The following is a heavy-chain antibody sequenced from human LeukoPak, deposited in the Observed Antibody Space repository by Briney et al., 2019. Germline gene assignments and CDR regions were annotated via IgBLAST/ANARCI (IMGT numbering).Heavy chain of an antibody. CDR1: GFTLSSNY. J-gene: IGHJ6*02. D-gene: IGHD6-19*01. Sequence: GGSLRLSCAASGFTLSSNYMSWVRQAPGKGLEWVSYISSSSSYIYYADSVKGRFTISRDNAKNSLYLQMNSLRAEDTAVYYCARFTPEHSSGWYVDYYYYGMDVWGQGTTVTVSS. V-gene: IGHV3-21*01. CDR3: ARFTPEHSSGWYVDYYYYGMDV. CDR2: ISSSSSYI.